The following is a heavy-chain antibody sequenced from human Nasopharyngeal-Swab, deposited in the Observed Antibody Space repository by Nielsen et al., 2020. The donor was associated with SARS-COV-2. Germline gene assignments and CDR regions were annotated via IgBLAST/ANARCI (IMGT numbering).Heavy chain of an antibody. CDR2: INSDGSST. CDR3: ARGGSYSSSWYPTY. D-gene: IGHD6-13*01. CDR1: GFTFSSYA. V-gene: IGHV3-74*01. J-gene: IGHJ4*02. Sequence: GGSLRLSCAASGFTFSSYAMHWVRQAPGKGLVWVSRINSDGSSTSYADSVKGRFTISRDNAKNTLYLQMNSLRAEDTAVYYCARGGSYSSSWYPTYWGQGTLVPSPQ.